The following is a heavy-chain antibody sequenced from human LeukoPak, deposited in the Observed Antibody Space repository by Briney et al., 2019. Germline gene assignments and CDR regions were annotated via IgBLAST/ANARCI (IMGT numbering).Heavy chain of an antibody. D-gene: IGHD5-18*01. CDR3: ASRGYSYGRVDY. Sequence: SETLSLTCTVSGYSISSGYYWGWIRQPPGKGLEWIGSIYHSGSTYYNPSLKSRVTISVDTSKNQFSLKLSSVTAADTAVYYCASRGYSYGRVDYWGQGTLVTVSS. J-gene: IGHJ4*02. CDR2: IYHSGST. V-gene: IGHV4-38-2*02. CDR1: GYSISSGYY.